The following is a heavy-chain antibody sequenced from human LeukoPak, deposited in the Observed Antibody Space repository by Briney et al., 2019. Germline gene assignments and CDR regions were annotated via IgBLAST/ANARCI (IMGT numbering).Heavy chain of an antibody. D-gene: IGHD6-13*01. Sequence: ASVKVSCKASGYTFTGYYMHWVRQAPGLGLEWMGWINPNSGGTNYAQKFQGWVTMTRDTSISTAYMELSRLRSDDTAVYYCAIGYSSSWWGFDYWGREPWSPSPQ. CDR2: INPNSGGT. CDR3: AIGYSSSWWGFDY. CDR1: GYTFTGYY. V-gene: IGHV1-2*04. J-gene: IGHJ4*02.